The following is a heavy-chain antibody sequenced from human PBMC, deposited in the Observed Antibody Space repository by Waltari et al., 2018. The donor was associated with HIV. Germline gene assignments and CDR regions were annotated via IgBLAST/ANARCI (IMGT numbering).Heavy chain of an antibody. CDR2: MRSKANGDTT. D-gene: IGHD1-26*01. Sequence: EVQVVESGGGLVQPGGSLRLSCAGSGFIFSDHYMDWVRQAPGKGLEWIGRMRSKANGDTTEDAASVRGRFTISRDDSSNSVFLHMNSLKTDDTAVYYCVVGEPGSIGDYWGQGTLVTV. CDR3: VVGEPGSIGDY. V-gene: IGHV3-72*01. J-gene: IGHJ4*02. CDR1: GFIFSDHY.